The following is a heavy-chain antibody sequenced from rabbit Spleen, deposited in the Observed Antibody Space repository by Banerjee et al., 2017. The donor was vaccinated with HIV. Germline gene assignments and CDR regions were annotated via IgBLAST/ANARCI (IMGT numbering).Heavy chain of an antibody. CDR1: GFSFSSSDY. Sequence: QEQLVESGGGLVQPEGSLTLTCTASGFSFSSSDYMCWVRQAPGKGLEWISCIAGSSSGFTYSATWAKGRFTMSRTSSTTVTLQMTSLTAADTATYFCARDLAGVIGWNFGWWGPGTLVTVS. J-gene: IGHJ4*01. D-gene: IGHD4-1*01. V-gene: IGHV1S45*01. CDR3: ARDLAGVIGWNFGW. CDR2: IAGSSSGFT.